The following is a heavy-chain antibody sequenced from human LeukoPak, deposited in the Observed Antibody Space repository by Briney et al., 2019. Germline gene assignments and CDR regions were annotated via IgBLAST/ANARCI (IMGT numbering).Heavy chain of an antibody. D-gene: IGHD5-12*01. J-gene: IGHJ4*02. CDR1: GYTFNSSY. Sequence: ASVKVSCKASGYTFNSSYMHWVRQAPGQGLEWMGIINPSDDSTRYAQKFQGRVTMTKDTSTSTVYMHLSSLRSDDTAVYYCARDHLPRGWVRRDIVATIFGYWGQGTLVTVSS. V-gene: IGHV1-46*02. CDR2: INPSDDST. CDR3: ARDHLPRGWVRRDIVATIFGY.